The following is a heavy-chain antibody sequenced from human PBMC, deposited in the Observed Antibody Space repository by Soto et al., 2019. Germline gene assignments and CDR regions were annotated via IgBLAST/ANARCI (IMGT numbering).Heavy chain of an antibody. D-gene: IGHD6-19*01. CDR3: ARGSGAVAGIFDY. J-gene: IGHJ4*02. Sequence: SETLSLTCAVSGHSVSSGYYWVWIRQSPGKGLEWIGSIYRSGATNYNRSLESRVTISIDTSKNYFSLKVTSVTAADTAVYYCARGSGAVAGIFDYWGQGALVTVSS. CDR2: IYRSGAT. CDR1: GHSVSSGYY. V-gene: IGHV4-38-2*01.